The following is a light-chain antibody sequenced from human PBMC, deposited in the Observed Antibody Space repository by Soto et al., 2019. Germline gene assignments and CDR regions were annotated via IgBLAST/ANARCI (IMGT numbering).Light chain of an antibody. CDR1: RNDVGSYNS. V-gene: IGLV2-14*01. CDR3: SSYTTSSTYV. CDR2: EVT. J-gene: IGLJ1*01. Sequence: QSALTQPASVSGPPGQSITISCTGTRNDVGSYNSVSWYQQHPGKAPKLMIYEVTNRPSGVSNRFSASKSGNTASLTISGLQAEDEAGYYCSSYTTSSTYVFGTGTKVTV.